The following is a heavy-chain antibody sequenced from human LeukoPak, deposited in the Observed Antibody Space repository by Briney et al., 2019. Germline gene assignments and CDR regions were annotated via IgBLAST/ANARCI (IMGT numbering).Heavy chain of an antibody. CDR1: GFPFSGHA. CDR2: ISYDGSNE. D-gene: IGHD1-26*01. CDR3: AREEEGELPDY. V-gene: IGHV3-30*01. J-gene: IGHJ4*02. Sequence: PGRSLRLSCTASGFPFSGHAMHWIRQAPGKGPEWLALISYDGSNEYYADSVKGRFTISRGNSKNTVYLQVNSLRPEDTAVYFCAREEEGELPDYWGQGTQVTVSS.